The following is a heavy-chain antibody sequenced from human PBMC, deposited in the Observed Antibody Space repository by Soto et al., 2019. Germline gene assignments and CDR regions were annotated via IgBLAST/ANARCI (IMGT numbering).Heavy chain of an antibody. V-gene: IGHV4-59*01. CDR1: GDSISSYL. CDR3: ARFYDFSPGNRGHFNY. D-gene: IGHD3-3*01. J-gene: IGHJ4*02. Sequence: SETLSLTCTVSGDSISSYLWSWIRQPPGKGLEWIGYIYYSGTTNYNPSLKSRVTISIDTSNNQFSMRLNSLTAADTAVYYCARFYDFSPGNRGHFNYWGQGTLVTVSS. CDR2: IYYSGTT.